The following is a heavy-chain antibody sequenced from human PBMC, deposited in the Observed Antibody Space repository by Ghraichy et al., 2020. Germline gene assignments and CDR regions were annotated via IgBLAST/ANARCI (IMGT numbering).Heavy chain of an antibody. Sequence: SETLSLTCTVSGGSISSCGYYWSWIRQHPGKGLEWIGYTYYSGSTYYNPSLKSRVTISVDTSKNQFSLKLSSVTAADTAVYYCARDLGGGTPHWGQGTLVTVSS. V-gene: IGHV4-31*03. CDR2: TYYSGST. CDR1: GGSISSCGYY. D-gene: IGHD2-15*01. CDR3: ARDLGGGTPH. J-gene: IGHJ4*02.